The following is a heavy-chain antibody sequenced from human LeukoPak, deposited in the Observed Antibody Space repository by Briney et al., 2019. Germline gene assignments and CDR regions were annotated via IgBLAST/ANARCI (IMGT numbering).Heavy chain of an antibody. V-gene: IGHV6-1*01. CDR3: ARDLGNTGWYTFDY. CDR1: GDSVSSNNGA. D-gene: IGHD6-19*01. J-gene: IGHJ4*02. Sequence: KASQTLSLTCAIPGDSVSSNNGAWNWIRQSPSRGLEWLGRTYYRSKWYNDYAVSMKGRITINPDTSRNQFSLQLNSVTPEDTAVYYCARDLGNTGWYTFDYWGQGTLVTVSS. CDR2: TYYRSKWYN.